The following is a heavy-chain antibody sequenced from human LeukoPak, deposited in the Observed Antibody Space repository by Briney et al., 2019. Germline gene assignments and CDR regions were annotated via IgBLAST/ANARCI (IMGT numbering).Heavy chain of an antibody. Sequence: ASVKVSCKASGYTFTSYGISWVRQAPGQGLEWMGWISAYNGNTNYAQKLQGRVTMTTDTSTSTAYMELRSLRSDDTAVYYCARSPAVAGTPFWTKQNDYWGQGTLVTVSS. CDR1: GYTFTSYG. CDR3: ARSPAVAGTPFWTKQNDY. V-gene: IGHV1-18*01. CDR2: ISAYNGNT. D-gene: IGHD6-19*01. J-gene: IGHJ4*02.